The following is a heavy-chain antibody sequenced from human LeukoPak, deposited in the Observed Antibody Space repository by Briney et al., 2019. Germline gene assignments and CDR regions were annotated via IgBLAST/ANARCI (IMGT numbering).Heavy chain of an antibody. V-gene: IGHV4-59*11. CDR3: ARLLDNDSSGDPDTFDI. Sequence: SETLSLTFAVSDGTIGGHYWSCIRQPPGKGLEWIGYIYYSGKTYYSSSPRSRVTISVDTSKNHFSLKLTSVPAADTAVYYCARLLDNDSSGDPDTFDIWGQGTMVTVSS. D-gene: IGHD3-22*01. CDR2: IYYSGKT. J-gene: IGHJ3*02. CDR1: DGTIGGHY.